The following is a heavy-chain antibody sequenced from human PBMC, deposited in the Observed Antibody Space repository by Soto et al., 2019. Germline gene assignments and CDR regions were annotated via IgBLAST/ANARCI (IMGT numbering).Heavy chain of an antibody. CDR3: AGFGVGDRDDK. J-gene: IGHJ4*02. Sequence: TSETLSLTCSVSGSYITSGDYHWTWIRQAPGKGLEWIGYISHSETTYYSPALKNRIIISSDLSMNQFSLRLNSVTAADTAVYFCAGFGVGDRDDKWGQGTLVTVSS. CDR1: GSYITSGDYH. V-gene: IGHV4-30-4*01. CDR2: ISHSETT. D-gene: IGHD2-8*01.